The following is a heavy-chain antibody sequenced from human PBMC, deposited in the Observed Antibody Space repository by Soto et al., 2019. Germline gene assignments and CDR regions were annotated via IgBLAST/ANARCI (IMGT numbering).Heavy chain of an antibody. V-gene: IGHV1-69*01. J-gene: IGHJ6*02. D-gene: IGHD2-2*01. CDR3: ARESCSSTSCYPGYYYYGMDV. CDR1: GGTFSSYA. CDR2: IIPIFGTA. Sequence: QVQLVQSGAEVKKPGSSVKVSCKASGGTFSSYAISWVRQAPGQGLEWMGGIIPIFGTANYARKVQGRVTITADESTSTAYMELSSLRSEDTAVYYCARESCSSTSCYPGYYYYGMDVWGQGTTVTVSS.